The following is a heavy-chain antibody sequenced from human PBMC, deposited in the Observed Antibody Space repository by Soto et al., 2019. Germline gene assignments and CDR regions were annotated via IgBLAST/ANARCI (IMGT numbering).Heavy chain of an antibody. D-gene: IGHD4-17*01. CDR1: GFTFGSYG. Sequence: LRLSCVASGFTFGSYGMHWVRQAPGKGLEWVAYILYNGTIKSYGDSVKGRFIISRDNTKSTIYLQMNSLRADDTATYHCAKEMTTNPFEYWGQGALVTVSS. CDR3: AKEMTTNPFEY. CDR2: ILYNGTIK. J-gene: IGHJ4*02. V-gene: IGHV3-30*18.